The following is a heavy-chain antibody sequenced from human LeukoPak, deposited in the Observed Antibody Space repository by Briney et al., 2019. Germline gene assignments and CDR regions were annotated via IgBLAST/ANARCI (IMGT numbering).Heavy chain of an antibody. J-gene: IGHJ4*02. V-gene: IGHV4-34*01. CDR2: INHSGST. CDR1: GGSFSGYY. Sequence: SETLSLTCAVYGGSFSGYYWSWIRQPPGKGLEWIGEINHSGSTNYNPSLKSRVTISVDTSKNQFSLKLSSVTAADTAVYYCARDAGHGDYWGQGTLVTVSS. CDR3: ARDAGHGDY.